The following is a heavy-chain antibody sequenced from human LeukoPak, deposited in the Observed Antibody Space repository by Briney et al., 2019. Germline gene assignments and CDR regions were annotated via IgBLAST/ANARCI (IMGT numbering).Heavy chain of an antibody. D-gene: IGHD1-14*01. CDR3: AKKYNTGLDP. CDR2: IRYDGSNK. CDR1: GFTFSNYG. Sequence: GGSLRLSCAASGFTFSNYGMHWVRQAPGKGLEWVAFIRYDGSNKYYADSVKGRFTISRDNPKNTLYLQMNSLRAEDTAVYYCAKKYNTGLDPWGQGTLVTVSS. V-gene: IGHV3-30*02. J-gene: IGHJ5*02.